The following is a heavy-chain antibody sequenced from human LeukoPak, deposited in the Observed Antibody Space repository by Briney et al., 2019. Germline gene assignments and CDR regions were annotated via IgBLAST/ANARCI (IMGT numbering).Heavy chain of an antibody. Sequence: ASVKVSCKASGYTFTSYYMHWVRQAPGQGLEWMGIINPSGGSTSYAQKFQGRVTMTRDMSPSTVYMELSSLRSEDTAVYYCARAASVTRSSTSCYGHYYYYMDVWGKGTTVTVSS. CDR1: GYTFTSYY. CDR2: INPSGGST. D-gene: IGHD2-2*01. V-gene: IGHV1-46*01. J-gene: IGHJ6*03. CDR3: ARAASVTRSSTSCYGHYYYYMDV.